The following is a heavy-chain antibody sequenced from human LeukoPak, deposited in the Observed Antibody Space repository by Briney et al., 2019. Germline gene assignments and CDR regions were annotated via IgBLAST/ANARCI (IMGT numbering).Heavy chain of an antibody. CDR1: GDSISRYY. V-gene: IGHV4-59*08. CDR2: IYHSGSA. Sequence: SETLSLTCTVSGDSISRYYWSWIRQPPGKGLEWIAYIYHSGSANYHPSLKSRVTISVDTSKNQLSPKVSSVTAADTAVYYCARQKAVFGRYYYDFWGQGTLVAVSS. J-gene: IGHJ4*02. D-gene: IGHD3-10*01. CDR3: ARQKAVFGRYYYDF.